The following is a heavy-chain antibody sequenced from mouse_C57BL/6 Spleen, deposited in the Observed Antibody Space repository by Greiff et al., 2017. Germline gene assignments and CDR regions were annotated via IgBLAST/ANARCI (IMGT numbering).Heavy chain of an antibody. Sequence: EVKLMESGGGLVQPGGSLSLSCAASGFTFTDYYMSWVRQPPGKALEWLGFIRNKANGYTTEYSASVKGRFTISRDNSQSILYLQMNALGAEDSATYYWASRTVVATRAGFADWGQGTLVTVSA. D-gene: IGHD1-1*01. J-gene: IGHJ3*01. V-gene: IGHV7-3*01. CDR2: IRNKANGYTT. CDR3: ASRTVVATRAGFAD. CDR1: GFTFTDYY.